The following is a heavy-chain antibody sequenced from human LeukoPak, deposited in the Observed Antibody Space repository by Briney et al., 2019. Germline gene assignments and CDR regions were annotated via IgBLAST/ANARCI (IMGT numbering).Heavy chain of an antibody. J-gene: IGHJ4*02. CDR1: GFTFSSYG. D-gene: IGHD1-26*01. V-gene: IGHV3-30*02. CDR2: IRYDGSNK. CDR3: AKDYPSGRWEGIDY. Sequence: PGGSLRLSCAASGFTFSSYGMHWVRQAPGKGLEWVAFIRYDGSNKYYADSVKGRFTISRDNSKNTLYLQMNSLRAEDTAVYYCAKDYPSGRWEGIDYWGQGTLVTVSS.